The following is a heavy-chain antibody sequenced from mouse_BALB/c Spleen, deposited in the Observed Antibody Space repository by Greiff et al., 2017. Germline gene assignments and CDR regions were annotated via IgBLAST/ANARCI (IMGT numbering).Heavy chain of an antibody. CDR3: AREEGTLITAWCAY. J-gene: IGHJ3*01. CDR1: GFTFSSYG. Sequence: EVKLMESGGGLVQPGGSLKLSCAASGFTFSSYGMSWVRQTPDKRLELVATINSNGGSTYYPDSVKGRFTISRDNAKNTLYLQMSSLKSEDTAMYYCAREEGTLITAWCAYWGEETLVTVSA. D-gene: IGHD2-4*01. V-gene: IGHV5-6-3*01. CDR2: INSNGGST.